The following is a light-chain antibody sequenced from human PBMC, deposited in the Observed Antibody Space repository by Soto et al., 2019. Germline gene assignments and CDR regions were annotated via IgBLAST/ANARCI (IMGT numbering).Light chain of an antibody. Sequence: DIQMTQSPSSLSASVGDRVTITCRASQSISSYLNWYQQKPGKAPKLLIYAASSLQSGVPSRFSGCGSGTDFTLTISSLQPEDFATYYCQQSYSTLCSFGPGTKVDIK. J-gene: IGKJ3*01. CDR1: QSISSY. CDR2: AAS. CDR3: QQSYSTLCS. V-gene: IGKV1-39*01.